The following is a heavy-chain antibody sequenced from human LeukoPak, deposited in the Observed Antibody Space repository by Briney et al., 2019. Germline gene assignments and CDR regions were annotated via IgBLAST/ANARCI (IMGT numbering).Heavy chain of an antibody. CDR2: IIPIFGTA. CDR1: GGTFSSYA. J-gene: IGHJ4*02. Sequence: ASVKVSRKASGGTFSSYAISWVRQAPGQGLEWMGGIIPIFGTANYAQKFQGRVTITADESTSTAYMELSSLRSEDTAVYYCARAAYYYGSGSYHFDYWGQGTLVTVSS. CDR3: ARAAYYYGSGSYHFDY. V-gene: IGHV1-69*13. D-gene: IGHD3-10*01.